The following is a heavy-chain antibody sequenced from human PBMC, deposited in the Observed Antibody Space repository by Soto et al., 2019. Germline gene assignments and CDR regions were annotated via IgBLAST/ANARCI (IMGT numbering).Heavy chain of an antibody. CDR1: GFTFSDFA. CDR3: AKRLTSGDEGF. D-gene: IGHD2-21*02. CDR2: ISAGGVAT. J-gene: IGHJ4*02. V-gene: IGHV3-23*01. Sequence: GGSLRLSCAASGFTFSDFAMMWVRQAPGQGPECVSAISAGGVATYYADSVMGRFTISRDNSRNTLYLQMNSLRGEDTAVYYCAKRLTSGDEGFWGRGTLLTVSS.